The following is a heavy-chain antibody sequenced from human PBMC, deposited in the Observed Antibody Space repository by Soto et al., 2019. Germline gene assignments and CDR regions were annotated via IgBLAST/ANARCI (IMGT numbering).Heavy chain of an antibody. D-gene: IGHD3-22*01. J-gene: IGHJ1*01. CDR2: IYHSGST. CDR3: ARGYYDSSGYYRRSDEYFQH. CDR1: GGSISSSNW. V-gene: IGHV4-4*02. Sequence: QVQLQESGPGLVKPSGTLSLTCAVSGGSISSSNWWSWVRQPPGKGLEWIGEIYHSGSTNYNPSLKSRVTISVDKSKNQFSLKLSSVTAADTAVYYCARGYYDSSGYYRRSDEYFQHWGQGTLVTVSS.